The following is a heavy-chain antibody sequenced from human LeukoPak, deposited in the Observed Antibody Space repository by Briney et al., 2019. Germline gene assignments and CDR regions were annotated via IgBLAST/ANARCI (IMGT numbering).Heavy chain of an antibody. V-gene: IGHV3-7*01. CDR3: ARDGTAAGLYFDL. CDR2: IRQDGSEK. J-gene: IGHJ4*01. D-gene: IGHD6-13*01. CDR1: GFTFTDYW. Sequence: GGSLRLSCAVSGFTFTDYWMNWVRQAPGKELEWVAGIRQDGSEKTYVDSVKGRFTISRDNTKNSLSLQLNSLRVEDTAVYYCARDGTAAGLYFDLWGQGTLVTVSS.